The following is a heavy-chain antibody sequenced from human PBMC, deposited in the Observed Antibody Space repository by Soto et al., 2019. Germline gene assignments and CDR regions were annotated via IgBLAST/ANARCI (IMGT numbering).Heavy chain of an antibody. V-gene: IGHV4-31*03. CDR3: ATVRYFDRASDY. D-gene: IGHD3-9*01. Sequence: PSETLSLTCTVSGGSISSGGYYWSWIRQHPGKGLEWIGFIYYSGGTYYNPSLKSRLTISVDTSKNQFSLKLNSVTAADTAVYYCATVRYFDRASDYWGQGTLVTVSS. CDR1: GGSISSGGYY. CDR2: IYYSGGT. J-gene: IGHJ4*02.